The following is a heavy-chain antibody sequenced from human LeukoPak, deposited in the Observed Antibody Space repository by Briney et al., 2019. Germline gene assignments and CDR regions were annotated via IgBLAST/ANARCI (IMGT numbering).Heavy chain of an antibody. CDR3: AKLASGGYYHHFDY. CDR2: IYTSGST. Sequence: SETLSLTCTVSGGSISSYYWSWIRQPAGKGLEWIGRIYTSGSTNYNPSLKSRVTISFDTSKNQFSLKLTSVTAADTAVFYCAKLASGGYYHHFDYWGQGALVTVSS. CDR1: GGSISSYY. D-gene: IGHD3-22*01. J-gene: IGHJ4*02. V-gene: IGHV4-4*07.